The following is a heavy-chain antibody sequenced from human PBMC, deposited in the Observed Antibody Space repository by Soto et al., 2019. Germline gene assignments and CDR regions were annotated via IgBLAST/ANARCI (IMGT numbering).Heavy chain of an antibody. V-gene: IGHV2-5*02. CDR2: IYWDDDK. CDR1: GFSLSTSGVG. Sequence: QITLKESGPTLVKPTQTLTLTCTFSGFSLSTSGVGVGWIRQPPGKALEWLALIYWDDDKRYSPSLKSRLTITKDTYKNQVVLTMSNMDPVDTATYYCAHSHRVHIAAAADLDYWGQGTLVTVSS. D-gene: IGHD6-25*01. CDR3: AHSHRVHIAAAADLDY. J-gene: IGHJ4*02.